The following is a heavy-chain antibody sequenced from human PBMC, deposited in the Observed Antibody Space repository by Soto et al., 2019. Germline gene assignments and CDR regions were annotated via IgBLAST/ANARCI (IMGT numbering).Heavy chain of an antibody. CDR2: LSGSGGST. V-gene: IGHV3-23*01. J-gene: IGHJ3*02. D-gene: IGHD3-22*01. Sequence: GSLRLSCAASGFTFTSYAMRWVSKTPGKGLQRVPPLSGSGGSTYYADSVKGGFTISRDNAKNTLYLQMNSLRVEDTAVYYCANFIRFYHADYYDSTSGIDAFDIWCQGTMVTVSS. CDR3: ANFIRFYHADYYDSTSGIDAFDI. CDR1: GFTFTSYA.